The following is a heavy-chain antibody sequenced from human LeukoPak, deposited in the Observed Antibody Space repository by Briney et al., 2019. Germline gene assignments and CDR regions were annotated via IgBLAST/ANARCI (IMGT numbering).Heavy chain of an antibody. V-gene: IGHV1-18*01. D-gene: IGHD2-8*01. CDR1: GYTFTSYG. CDR2: INPYNGNT. J-gene: IGHJ4*01. CDR3: ARLFCANGECYRPLDY. Sequence: GASVKVSCKASGYTFTSYGISWVRQAPGQRLEWMGWINPYNGNTNYAQKLQGRVTMTTDTSTSTAYLELRSLRSGDTAVYYCARLFCANGECYRPLDYWGHGTLVTVSS.